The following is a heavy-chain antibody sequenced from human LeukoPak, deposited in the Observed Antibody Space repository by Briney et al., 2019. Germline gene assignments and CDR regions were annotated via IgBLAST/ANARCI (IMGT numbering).Heavy chain of an antibody. Sequence: SETLPLTCAVYGGSFSGYYWSWIRQPPGKGLEWIGEINHSGSTNYNLPLKSRVTISIDTSKSQFSLKVNSVTAADTAVYYCARDSKYDSTGHTPWGQGYLVTVSS. J-gene: IGHJ5*02. D-gene: IGHD3-22*01. CDR2: INHSGST. CDR1: GGSFSGYY. V-gene: IGHV4-34*01. CDR3: ARDSKYDSTGHTP.